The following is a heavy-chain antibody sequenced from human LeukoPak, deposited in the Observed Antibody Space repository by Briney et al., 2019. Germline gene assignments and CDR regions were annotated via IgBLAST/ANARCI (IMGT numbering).Heavy chain of an antibody. J-gene: IGHJ4*02. V-gene: IGHV3-7*04. CDR2: IKPDGSEK. Sequence: GSLRLSCAASGFIFSGYWMSWVRQAPGKGLEWVANIKPDGSEKYYVDSVKGRFTISRDNAKNSLYLQMNGLRAEDTAVYYCARDRIQLWSHDYWGQGTLVTVSS. CDR1: GFIFSGYW. CDR3: ARDRIQLWSHDY. D-gene: IGHD5-18*01.